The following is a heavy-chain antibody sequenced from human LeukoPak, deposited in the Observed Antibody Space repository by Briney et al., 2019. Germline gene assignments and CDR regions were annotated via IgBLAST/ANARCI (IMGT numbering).Heavy chain of an antibody. CDR2: INPNSGGT. J-gene: IGHJ4*02. V-gene: IGHV1-2*06. CDR3: AREAGGSPTRYLDY. Sequence: ASVKVSCKASGYTFTGYYMHWVRQAPGQGLEWMGRINPNSGGTNYAQKFQGRVTMTRDTSISTAYMELSRLRSDDTAVYYCAREAGGSPTRYLDYWGQGTLVTVSS. CDR1: GYTFTGYY. D-gene: IGHD1-26*01.